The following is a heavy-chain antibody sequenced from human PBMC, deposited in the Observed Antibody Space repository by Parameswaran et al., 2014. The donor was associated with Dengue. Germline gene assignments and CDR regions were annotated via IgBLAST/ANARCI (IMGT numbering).Heavy chain of an antibody. V-gene: IGHV3-66*01. J-gene: IGHJ5*02. CDR3: ASLSSGIYEDWFDP. CDR2: FYSGGST. D-gene: IGHD1-26*01. Sequence: VRQAPGKGLEWVSIFYSGGSTYYADSVKDRFTISRDKSKNTLYLQMNSLRVEDTAVYYCASLSSGIYEDWFDPWGQGTLVTVSS.